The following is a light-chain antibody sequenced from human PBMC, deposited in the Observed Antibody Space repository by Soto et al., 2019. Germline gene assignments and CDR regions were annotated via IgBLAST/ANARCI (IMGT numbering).Light chain of an antibody. V-gene: IGKV3-15*01. J-gene: IGKJ4*01. CDR1: QSTYTN. Sequence: EIVMTQSPATLSVSPGERATLSCRASQSTYTNLAWYQHKPGQAPRLLIYGASTRATAIPARFSGSGSGTDFTLTISSLQSEDFAVYYCQQYNKWPLTFGGGTKVEIK. CDR3: QQYNKWPLT. CDR2: GAS.